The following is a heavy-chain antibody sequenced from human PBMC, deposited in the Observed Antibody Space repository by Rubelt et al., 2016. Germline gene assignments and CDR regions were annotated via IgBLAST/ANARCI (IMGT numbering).Heavy chain of an antibody. J-gene: IGHJ4*02. V-gene: IGHV4-4*02. CDR3: RITIIRGVIPFDY. D-gene: IGHD3-10*01. CDR2: IYHSGRT. CDR1: GGSIASSNW. Sequence: QVQLQESGPGLVKPSGTLSLACAVSGGSIASSNWWSWFRQPPGKGLEWIGEIYHSGRTNYNPSLKSRVTISVDTSKDQFSLKLNSVTAADTAVDYCRITIIRGVIPFDYWGQGTLVTVSS.